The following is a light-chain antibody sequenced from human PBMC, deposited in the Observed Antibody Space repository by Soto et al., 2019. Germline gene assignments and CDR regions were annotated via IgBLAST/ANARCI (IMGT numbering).Light chain of an antibody. CDR3: CSYAGSYILEV. V-gene: IGLV2-11*01. CDR1: SSDVGGYDF. CDR2: DVT. J-gene: IGLJ3*02. Sequence: QSVLTQPRSVSGSPGQSVTISCTGTSSDVGGYDFVSWYQQHPGKAPKLMIYDVTKRPSGVPDRFSGSKSGNSASLTISGLQAEDEADYYCCSYAGSYILEVFGGGTKVTVL.